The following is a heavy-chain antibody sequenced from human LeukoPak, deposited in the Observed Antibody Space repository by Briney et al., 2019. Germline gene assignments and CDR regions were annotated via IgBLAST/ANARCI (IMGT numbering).Heavy chain of an antibody. J-gene: IGHJ4*02. CDR2: IYYSGSI. CDR3: ARDYQGGYGDKTVDY. CDR1: GYSMNTSNW. Sequence: SETLSLTCAVSGYSMNTSNWWGWIRQPPGKGLELIGYIYYSGSIYYNPSLESRVTMSVDTSKNHFSLKLSSVTAVDTAVYYCARDYQGGYGDKTVDYWGQGTLVTVSS. D-gene: IGHD5-18*01. V-gene: IGHV4-28*03.